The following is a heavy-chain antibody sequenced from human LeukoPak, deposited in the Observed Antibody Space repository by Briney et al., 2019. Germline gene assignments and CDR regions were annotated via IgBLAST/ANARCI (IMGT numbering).Heavy chain of an antibody. CDR1: GFIVSGDF. CDR2: IYSDGST. CDR3: ANPILTGYYIFDY. J-gene: IGHJ4*02. D-gene: IGHD3-9*01. Sequence: GGSLRLSCAAPGFIVSGDFMSWVRQAPGKGLEWVSVIYSDGSTYYADSVKGRFTISRDNSKNTLDLQMTGLRAEDTAVYYCANPILTGYYIFDYWGQGTLVTVSS. V-gene: IGHV3-53*01.